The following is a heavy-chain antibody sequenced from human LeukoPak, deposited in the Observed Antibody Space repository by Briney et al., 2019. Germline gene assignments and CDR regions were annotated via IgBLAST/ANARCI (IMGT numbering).Heavy chain of an antibody. Sequence: GGSLRLSCAASGFTVSRNYMSWVRHAPGKGLEWGSVIYGGVNTVYADSVQGRFTITRDNSKNTLYLQMNRRRAEDTAVYYCAKSPKTGFLFDGWGKGTLVSVSS. J-gene: IGHJ4*02. CDR2: IYGGVNT. CDR1: GFTVSRNY. D-gene: IGHD1-1*01. CDR3: AKSPKTGFLFDG. V-gene: IGHV3-66*01.